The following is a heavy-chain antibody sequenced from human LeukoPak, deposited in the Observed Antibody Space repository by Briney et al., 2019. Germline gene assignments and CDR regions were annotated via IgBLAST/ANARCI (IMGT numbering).Heavy chain of an antibody. Sequence: SETLSLTCTVSGGSISNYYWSWIRQSPGKGLEWIGYIYYSGSTNYNPSLKSRVTISVDTSKNQFSLKLSSVAAADTAVYYCARVGGTNHYYYGMDVWGQGTTVTVSS. CDR1: GGSISNYY. CDR2: IYYSGST. J-gene: IGHJ6*02. D-gene: IGHD1-26*01. V-gene: IGHV4-59*01. CDR3: ARVGGTNHYYYGMDV.